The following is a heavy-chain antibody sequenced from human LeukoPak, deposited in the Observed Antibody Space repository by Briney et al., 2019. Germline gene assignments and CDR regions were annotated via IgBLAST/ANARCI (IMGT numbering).Heavy chain of an antibody. D-gene: IGHD3-3*01. V-gene: IGHV4-34*01. J-gene: IGHJ3*02. Sequence: SETLSLTCAVYGGSFSGYYWSWIRQPPGKGLEWIGEINHSGSTNYNPSLTSRVTISVDTSKNQFSLKLSSVTAADTAVYYCARTKYYDFWSGYRDAFDIWGQGTMVTVSS. CDR1: GGSFSGYY. CDR3: ARTKYYDFWSGYRDAFDI. CDR2: INHSGST.